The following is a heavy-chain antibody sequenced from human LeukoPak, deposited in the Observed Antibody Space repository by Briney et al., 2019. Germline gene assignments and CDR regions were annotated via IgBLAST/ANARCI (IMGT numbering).Heavy chain of an antibody. CDR1: GGSFSGYY. J-gene: IGHJ3*02. D-gene: IGHD1-14*01. V-gene: IGHV4-34*01. CDR2: INHSGST. Sequence: SETLSLTCAVYGGSFSGYYWSWIRQPPGKGLEWIGEINHSGSTNYNPSLKSRVTISVDTSKNQFSLKLSSVTAADTAVYYCARNFLGRSRKAFDTWGQGTMVTVSS. CDR3: ARNFLGRSRKAFDT.